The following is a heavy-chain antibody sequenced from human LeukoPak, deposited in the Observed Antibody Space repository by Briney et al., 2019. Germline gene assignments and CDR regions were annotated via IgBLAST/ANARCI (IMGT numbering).Heavy chain of an antibody. D-gene: IGHD6-13*01. J-gene: IGHJ4*02. CDR2: IYGAGAA. V-gene: IGHV3-66*02. CDR3: VSSTGQQLIPYDY. Sequence: PGGSLRLSCAASGINFGANYMTWIRQAPGKGLEWVSLIYGAGAAYYAESVRGRFIISRDNSKNTLFLQMNSLRAEDTAVYYCVSSTGQQLIPYDYWGQGTHVAVS. CDR1: GINFGANY.